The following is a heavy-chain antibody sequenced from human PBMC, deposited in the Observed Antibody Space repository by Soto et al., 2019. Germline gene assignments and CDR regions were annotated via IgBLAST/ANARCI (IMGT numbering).Heavy chain of an antibody. CDR2: INPSGGHT. CDR1: GNTFTNYY. V-gene: IGHV1-46*01. Sequence: QVQLMQSGAEVKKPGASVKVSCKASGNTFTNYYIHWVRQAPGQGLEWMGTINPSGGHTTYAQKFLGRGTMPRDTSTSTLYMELTSLRSEDTAVYYCARGGHVVVVTAAFDYWGQGTLVTVSS. CDR3: ARGGHVVVVTAAFDY. J-gene: IGHJ4*02. D-gene: IGHD2-21*02.